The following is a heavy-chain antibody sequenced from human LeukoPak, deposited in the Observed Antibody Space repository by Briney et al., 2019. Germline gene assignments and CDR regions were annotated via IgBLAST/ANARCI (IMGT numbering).Heavy chain of an antibody. CDR3: AREGRRYYDYVWGSYRPQCFDP. CDR2: INPNGGDT. Sequence: GASVKVSCKASGYTFTDYYIHWVRQAPGQGLEWMGSINPNGGDTNYAQKFQGWVTMTRDTSITTAYMEVGRLVSDDTAVYYCAREGRRYYDYVWGSYRPQCFDPWGQGTLVTVSS. V-gene: IGHV1-2*04. J-gene: IGHJ5*02. CDR1: GYTFTDYY. D-gene: IGHD3-16*02.